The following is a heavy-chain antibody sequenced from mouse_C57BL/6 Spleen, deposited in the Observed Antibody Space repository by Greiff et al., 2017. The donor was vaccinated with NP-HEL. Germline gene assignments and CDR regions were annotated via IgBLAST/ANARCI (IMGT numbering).Heavy chain of an antibody. CDR1: GFTFSDYG. V-gene: IGHV5-17*01. Sequence: EVKLQESGGGLVKPGGSLKLSCAASGFTFSDYGMHWVRQAPEKGLEWVAYISSGSSTIYYADTVKGRFTISRDNAKNTLFLQMTSLRSEDTAMYYCAKDYDYGLDYWGQGTTLTVSS. J-gene: IGHJ2*01. D-gene: IGHD2-4*01. CDR2: ISSGSSTI. CDR3: AKDYDYGLDY.